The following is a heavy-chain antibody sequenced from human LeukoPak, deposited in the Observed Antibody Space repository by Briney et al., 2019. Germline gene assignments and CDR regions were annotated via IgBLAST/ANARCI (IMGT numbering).Heavy chain of an antibody. J-gene: IGHJ4*02. D-gene: IGHD5-12*01. V-gene: IGHV3-48*01. CDR2: ISAGSTI. Sequence: GGALRLSCAASGFNFGIYSLKWVRQAPGKGLEWLSYISAGSTIYYADSVKGRFTISRDNANNLLYLQMNSLRAEDTSVYYCARDLFGTYDSDYWGQGILVTVSS. CDR1: GFNFGIYS. CDR3: ARDLFGTYDSDY.